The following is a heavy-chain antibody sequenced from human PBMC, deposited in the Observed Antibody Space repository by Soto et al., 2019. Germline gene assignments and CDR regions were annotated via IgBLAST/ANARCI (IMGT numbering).Heavy chain of an antibody. J-gene: IGHJ6*02. CDR2: INPNTRTP. CDR3: ATDAFGDQWLDPLYSSGLDL. Sequence: ASLKVSCNASGKTFTSYATNWVRQARVEGLECIGCINPNTRTPTYAQCFTGRFVFYLGTSVSTAYLQICSLKAEDTAVYYCATDAFGDQWLDPLYSSGLDLWGQGTTVTVSS. V-gene: IGHV7-4-1*01. D-gene: IGHD3-10*01. CDR1: GKTFTSYA.